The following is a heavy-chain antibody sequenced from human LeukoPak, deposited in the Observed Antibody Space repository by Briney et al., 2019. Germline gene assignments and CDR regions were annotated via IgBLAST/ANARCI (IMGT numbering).Heavy chain of an antibody. Sequence: PGGSLRLSCAASGFTLSNAWMNWVRQAPGKGLEWVANIKQDGSEKYYVDSVKGRFTISRDNAKNSLYLQMNSLRAEDTAVYYCARRYYDFWSGYSYYFEYWGQGTLVTVSS. J-gene: IGHJ4*02. CDR1: GFTLSNAW. CDR2: IKQDGSEK. V-gene: IGHV3-7*01. CDR3: ARRYYDFWSGYSYYFEY. D-gene: IGHD3-3*01.